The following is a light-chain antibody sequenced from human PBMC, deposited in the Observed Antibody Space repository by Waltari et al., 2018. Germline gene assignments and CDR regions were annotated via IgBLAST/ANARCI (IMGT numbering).Light chain of an antibody. V-gene: IGKV3-15*01. Sequence: IVMTQSPATLSVSPGERATLSSRASQRVSSNLAWYQQKPGQAPRLLIYGASTRATGIPARFSGSGSGTEFTLTISSLQSEDLALYYCQQYNNWPPMTFGQGTRLEIK. CDR3: QQYNNWPPMT. CDR1: QRVSSN. CDR2: GAS. J-gene: IGKJ5*01.